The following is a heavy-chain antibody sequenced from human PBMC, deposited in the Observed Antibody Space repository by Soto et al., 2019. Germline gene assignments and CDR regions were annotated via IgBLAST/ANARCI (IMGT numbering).Heavy chain of an antibody. CDR2: IWYDGSNK. Sequence: PGGSLRLSCAASGFTFSSYGMHWVRQAPGKGLEWVAVIWYDGSNKYYADSVKGRFTISRDNSKNTLYLQMNSLRAEDTAVYYCARDRARRTDYYYGMDVWGQGTTVTVSS. D-gene: IGHD6-6*01. J-gene: IGHJ6*02. V-gene: IGHV3-33*01. CDR3: ARDRARRTDYYYGMDV. CDR1: GFTFSSYG.